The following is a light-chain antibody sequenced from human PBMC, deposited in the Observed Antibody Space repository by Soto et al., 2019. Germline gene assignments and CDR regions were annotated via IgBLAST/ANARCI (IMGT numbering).Light chain of an antibody. CDR1: QSVSSN. J-gene: IGKJ5*01. V-gene: IGKV3-15*01. CDR2: GAS. Sequence: EIVMTQSPDTLSVSPGERATLSCRASQSVSSNLAWYQQKRGQAPRLLIYGASTRATGIPARFTGSGSGTEFTLTISSLQSEDFAVYYCQQYNNWPITFGQGTRLEIK. CDR3: QQYNNWPIT.